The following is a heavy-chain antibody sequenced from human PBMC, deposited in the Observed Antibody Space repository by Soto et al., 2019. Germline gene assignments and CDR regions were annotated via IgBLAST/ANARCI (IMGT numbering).Heavy chain of an antibody. J-gene: IGHJ6*02. CDR2: INHSGST. D-gene: IGHD3-3*01. Sequence: PSETLSLTCAVYGGSFSGYYWSWIRQPPGKGLEWIGEINHSGSTNYNPSLKSRVTISVDTSKNQFSLKLSSVTAADTAVYYCARGSPVWSGYFSYYYYGMDVWGQGTTVTVSS. CDR1: GGSFSGYY. V-gene: IGHV4-34*01. CDR3: ARGSPVWSGYFSYYYYGMDV.